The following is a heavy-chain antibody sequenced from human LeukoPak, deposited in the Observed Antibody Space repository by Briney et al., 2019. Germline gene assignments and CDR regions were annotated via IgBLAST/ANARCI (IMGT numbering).Heavy chain of an antibody. J-gene: IGHJ4*02. CDR2: INPNSGGT. D-gene: IGHD2-15*01. Sequence: GASVKVSCKASGYTFTGYYMHWVRQAPGQGLEWMGWINPNSGGTNYAQKFQGRVTMTRDTSISTVYMELSSLRVEDTAVYSCARAKWSDYWGQGTLVTVSS. V-gene: IGHV1-2*02. CDR3: ARAKWSDY. CDR1: GYTFTGYY.